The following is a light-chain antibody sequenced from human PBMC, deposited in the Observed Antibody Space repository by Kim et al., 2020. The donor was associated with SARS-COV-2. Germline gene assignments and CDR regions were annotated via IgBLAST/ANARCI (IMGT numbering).Light chain of an antibody. CDR3: QQYGSSLIT. Sequence: PGERATLSCRASQSVSSTFLAWYQQKPGQAPRLLIYGASRRATGIPDRFSGSGSGTDFTLTVSRLEPEDFAVYYCQQYGSSLITFGGGTKV. J-gene: IGKJ4*01. V-gene: IGKV3-20*01. CDR1: QSVSSTF. CDR2: GAS.